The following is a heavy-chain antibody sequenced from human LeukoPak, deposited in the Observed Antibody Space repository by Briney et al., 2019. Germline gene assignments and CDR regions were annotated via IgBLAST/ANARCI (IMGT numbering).Heavy chain of an antibody. Sequence: GGSLRLSCAASGFTFSSYAMSWVRQTPGKGLEWVSAISGSGGSTYYADSVKGRFTISRDNSKNTLYLQMNSLRAEDTAIYYCAKERQSGDYFTSDYWGQGTLVTVSS. CDR1: GFTFSSYA. D-gene: IGHD4-17*01. J-gene: IGHJ4*02. CDR2: ISGSGGST. V-gene: IGHV3-23*01. CDR3: AKERQSGDYFTSDY.